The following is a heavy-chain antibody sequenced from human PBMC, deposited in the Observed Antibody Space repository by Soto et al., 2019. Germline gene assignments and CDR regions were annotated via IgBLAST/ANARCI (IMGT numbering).Heavy chain of an antibody. V-gene: IGHV1-3*01. Sequence: QVQLVQSGAEVKKPGASVKVSCKASGYTFTSYAIHWVRQVPGQRLEWMGWINAGNGNTKYSQKFQDRVTITRDTSASTAYMELSSLRSEDMAVYYCARDLGGWPDYWGQGTRLTVSS. CDR2: INAGNGNT. J-gene: IGHJ4*02. D-gene: IGHD6-19*01. CDR3: ARDLGGWPDY. CDR1: GYTFTSYA.